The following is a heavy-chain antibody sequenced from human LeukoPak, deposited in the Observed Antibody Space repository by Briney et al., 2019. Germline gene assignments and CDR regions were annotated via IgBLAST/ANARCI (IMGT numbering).Heavy chain of an antibody. CDR1: GGSISSYY. CDR3: ARGGLYCSSTSCYWAFDY. D-gene: IGHD2-2*01. J-gene: IGHJ4*02. Sequence: SETLSLTCTVSGGSISSYYWSWIRQPPGKGLEWIGRIYTSGSTNYNPSLKSRVTMSVDTSKNQFSLKLSSVTAADTAVYYCARGGLYCSSTSCYWAFDYWAREPWSPSPQ. CDR2: IYTSGST. V-gene: IGHV4-4*07.